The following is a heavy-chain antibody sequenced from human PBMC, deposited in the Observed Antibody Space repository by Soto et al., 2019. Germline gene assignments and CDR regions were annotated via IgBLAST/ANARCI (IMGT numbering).Heavy chain of an antibody. D-gene: IGHD4-17*01. CDR2: IIPIFGTA. CDR1: GGTFSSYA. J-gene: IGHJ4*02. Sequence: SVKVSCKASGGTFSSYAISWVRQAPGQGLEWMGGIIPIFGTANYAQKFQGRVTITADESTSTAYMELSSLRSEDTAVYYCARRRSDYGDESPSYFDYWGQGTLVTVSS. CDR3: ARRRSDYGDESPSYFDY. V-gene: IGHV1-69*13.